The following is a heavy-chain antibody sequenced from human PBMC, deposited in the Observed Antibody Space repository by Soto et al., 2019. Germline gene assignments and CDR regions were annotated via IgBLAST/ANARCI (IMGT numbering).Heavy chain of an antibody. D-gene: IGHD3-3*01. J-gene: IGHJ5*02. V-gene: IGHV4-31*03. CDR2: IYYSGST. Sequence: QVQLQESGPGLVKPSQTLSLTCTVSGGSISSGGYYWSWIRQHPGKGLEWIGYIYYSGSTYYNPSLRSRVTISVVTSKNQFSLKLSSVTAADTAVYYCARVGYDFWSGYYSSWFDPWGQGTLVTVSS. CDR3: ARVGYDFWSGYYSSWFDP. CDR1: GGSISSGGYY.